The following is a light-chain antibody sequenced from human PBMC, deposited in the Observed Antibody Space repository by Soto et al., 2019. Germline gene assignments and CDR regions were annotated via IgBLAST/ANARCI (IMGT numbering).Light chain of an antibody. V-gene: IGLV2-14*01. J-gene: IGLJ1*01. CDR1: SSDVGGYNY. Sequence: QSALTQPAFVSGSPGQSITISCTGTSSDVGGYNYVSWYQHPPGKAPKLMISEVSNRPSGVSNRFSGSKSGNTASLTISGLQAEDEADYYCSSYTSTSTGVFGTGTKLTVL. CDR2: EVS. CDR3: SSYTSTSTGV.